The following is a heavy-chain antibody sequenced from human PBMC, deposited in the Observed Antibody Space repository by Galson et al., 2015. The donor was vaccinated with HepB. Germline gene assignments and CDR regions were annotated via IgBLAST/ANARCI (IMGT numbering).Heavy chain of an antibody. D-gene: IGHD2-15*01. CDR3: ARESCSGSSCYISDV. J-gene: IGHJ6*02. CDR2: ITTAGDT. CDR1: GFTFSRND. Sequence: SLRLSCAASGFTFSRNDMHWVRQATGKSLEWVSVITTAGDTYYSGSVKGRFTISRENAKNSLYLQMNSLRAGDTAVYYCARESCSGSSCYISDVWGQGTTVTVSS. V-gene: IGHV3-13*01.